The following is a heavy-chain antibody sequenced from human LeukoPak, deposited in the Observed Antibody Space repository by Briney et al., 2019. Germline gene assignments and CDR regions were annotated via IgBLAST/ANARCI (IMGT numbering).Heavy chain of an antibody. J-gene: IGHJ4*02. Sequence: QSGGSLRLSCAASGFTFSSYSMNWVRQAPGKGLEWVSYISSSGSTIYYADSVKGRFTISRDNAKNSLYLQMNSLRAEDTAVYYCARDPYGSGSYLLDYWGQGTLVTVSS. CDR2: ISSSGSTI. CDR1: GFTFSSYS. D-gene: IGHD3-10*01. V-gene: IGHV3-48*04. CDR3: ARDPYGSGSYLLDY.